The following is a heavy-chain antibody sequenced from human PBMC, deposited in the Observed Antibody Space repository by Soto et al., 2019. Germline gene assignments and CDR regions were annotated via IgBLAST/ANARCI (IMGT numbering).Heavy chain of an antibody. Sequence: SETLSLTCTVSGGSVSSGSYYWTWIRQPPGKGLEWTGYIRSSGSTEYNPSLKSRVTISIDTSKNQFSLNLRSLTAADAAVYYRKHSLHDDFHYWGQGALVTVSS. CDR2: IRSSGST. CDR1: GGSVSSGSYY. J-gene: IGHJ4*02. CDR3: KHSLHDDFHY. V-gene: IGHV4-61*01. D-gene: IGHD3-3*02.